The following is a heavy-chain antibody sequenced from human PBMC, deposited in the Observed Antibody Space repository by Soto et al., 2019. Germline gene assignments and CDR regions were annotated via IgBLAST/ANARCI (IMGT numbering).Heavy chain of an antibody. V-gene: IGHV4-59*01. Sequence: PXGTLSLTCTVSGGSISSYYWSWIRQPPGKGLEWIGYIYYSGSTNYNPSLKSRVTISVDTSKNQFSLKLSSVTAADTAVYYCARDMYDFWSGQDYYYYGMDVWGQGTTVTVSS. J-gene: IGHJ6*02. CDR1: GGSISSYY. D-gene: IGHD3-3*01. CDR2: IYYSGST. CDR3: ARDMYDFWSGQDYYYYGMDV.